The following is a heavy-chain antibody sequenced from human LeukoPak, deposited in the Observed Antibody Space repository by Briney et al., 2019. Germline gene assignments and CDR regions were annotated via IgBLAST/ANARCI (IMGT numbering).Heavy chain of an antibody. CDR1: GFTFDDYG. Sequence: PGGSLRLSCAASGFTFDDYGMSWVGQAPGKGLEWVSGINWNGGSTGYADSVKGRFTISRDNSKNTLYLQMNSLRAEDTAVYYCARVEVATIRGLFDYWGQGTLVTVSS. CDR2: INWNGGST. D-gene: IGHD5-24*01. CDR3: ARVEVATIRGLFDY. J-gene: IGHJ4*02. V-gene: IGHV3-20*04.